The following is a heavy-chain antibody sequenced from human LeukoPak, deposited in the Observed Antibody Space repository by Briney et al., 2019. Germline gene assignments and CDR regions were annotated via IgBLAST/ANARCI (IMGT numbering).Heavy chain of an antibody. V-gene: IGHV5-51*01. CDR1: GSIFGTYW. Sequence: SGESLKISCRGSGSIFGTYWIGWVRPMPGKGLEWLGIIYPGDSDSRYSPSFQGLVTMSVDKSISTAYLQWSSLKASDTAMYYCARRQGCSNTACPPSSWGEGTLVTVSS. D-gene: IGHD2-2*01. J-gene: IGHJ5*02. CDR3: ARRQGCSNTACPPSS. CDR2: IYPGDSDS.